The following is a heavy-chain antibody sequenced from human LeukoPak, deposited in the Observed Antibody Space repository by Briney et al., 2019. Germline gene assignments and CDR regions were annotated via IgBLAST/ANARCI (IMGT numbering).Heavy chain of an antibody. CDR3: AKDGYGSGIEYYFDY. Sequence: GGSLRLSCAASGFTFDDYAMHWVRQAPGKGLEWVSLISWDGGSTYYAYSVKGRFTISRDNSKNSLYLQMNSLRAEDTALYYCAKDGYGSGIEYYFDYWGQGTLVTVSS. CDR2: ISWDGGST. V-gene: IGHV3-43D*03. D-gene: IGHD3-10*01. J-gene: IGHJ4*02. CDR1: GFTFDDYA.